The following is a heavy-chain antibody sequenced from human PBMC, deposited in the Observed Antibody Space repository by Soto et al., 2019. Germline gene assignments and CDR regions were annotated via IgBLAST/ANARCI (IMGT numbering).Heavy chain of an antibody. Sequence: ASVKGCCTATCYSFTSYGISWVRQAPGQGLEWMGWISAYNGNTNYAQKLQGRVTMTTDTSTSTAYMELRSLRSDDTAVYYCARRDSSGLRSWGQGTMVPVSS. J-gene: IGHJ3*01. CDR2: ISAYNGNT. D-gene: IGHD3-22*01. CDR3: ARRDSSGLRS. V-gene: IGHV1-18*04. CDR1: CYSFTSYG.